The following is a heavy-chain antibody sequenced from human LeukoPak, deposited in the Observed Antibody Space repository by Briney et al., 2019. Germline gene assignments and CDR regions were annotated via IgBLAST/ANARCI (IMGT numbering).Heavy chain of an antibody. Sequence: GESLKISCKGSGYSFTSYWISWVRQMPGKGLEWMGIIYPGDSDTRYSPSFQGQVTISADKSLSAAYLQWSSLKASDTAMYYCARSSTYSPYYFDSWGQGTLVTVSS. CDR2: IYPGDSDT. V-gene: IGHV5-51*01. D-gene: IGHD2-2*01. J-gene: IGHJ4*01. CDR1: GYSFTSYW. CDR3: ARSSTYSPYYFDS.